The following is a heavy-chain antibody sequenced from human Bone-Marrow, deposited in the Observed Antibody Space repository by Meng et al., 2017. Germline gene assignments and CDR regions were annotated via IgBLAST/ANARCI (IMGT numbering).Heavy chain of an antibody. J-gene: IGHJ4*02. D-gene: IGHD3-10*01. Sequence: VQLLESGPGLRKPSGTLSLTCAVSGGSIIRINWWTWVRQPPGTGLEWIGEIFHTGNTNFHPSPKSRVTISVDKSKNQFSLKLNSVTAADTAVYYCARVDWSGGNPIDSWGQGTLVTVSS. CDR3: ARVDWSGGNPIDS. CDR2: IFHTGNT. V-gene: IGHV4-4*02. CDR1: GGSIIRINW.